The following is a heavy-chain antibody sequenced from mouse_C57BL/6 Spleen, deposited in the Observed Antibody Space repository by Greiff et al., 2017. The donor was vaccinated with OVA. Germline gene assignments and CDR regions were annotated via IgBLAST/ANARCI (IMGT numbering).Heavy chain of an antibody. J-gene: IGHJ3*01. CDR3: ARDPWFAY. Sequence: VQLQQSGPELVKPGASVKISCKASGYAFSSSWMNWVKQRPGKGLEWIGRIYPGDGDTNYNGKFKGKATLTADTSSNTAYLQLSSLTSEDTAIYYCARDPWFAYWGQGTLVTVSA. V-gene: IGHV1-82*01. CDR2: IYPGDGDT. CDR1: GYAFSSSW.